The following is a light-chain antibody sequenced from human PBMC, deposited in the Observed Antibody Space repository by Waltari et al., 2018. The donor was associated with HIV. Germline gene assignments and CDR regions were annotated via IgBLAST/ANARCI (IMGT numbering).Light chain of an antibody. CDR2: DKD. CDR1: SSNIGTNY. Sequence: QSVLTQPPSVSAAPGQSVTISCSGSSSNIGTNYVSWYQQPPGTAPKLLIYDKDKRPPGISDLFAGSKSATSATLASSGLRTGDASHYYCGTRDSRLTEDWVFGGGTKLNVL. V-gene: IGLV1-51*01. J-gene: IGLJ3*02. CDR3: GTRDSRLTEDWV.